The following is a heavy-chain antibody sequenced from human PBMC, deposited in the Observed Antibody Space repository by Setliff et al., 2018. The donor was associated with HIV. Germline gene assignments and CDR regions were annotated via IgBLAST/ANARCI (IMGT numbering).Heavy chain of an antibody. CDR2: INHSGST. D-gene: IGHD6-19*01. J-gene: IGHJ1*01. V-gene: IGHV4-38-2*01. Sequence: SETLSLTCAVSGYFISSGYYWGWIRQPPGKGLEWIGEINHSGSTNYNPSLKSLFAMSADTSKSEFSLKMTSVTAADTAVYYCARALGIGSAYFQHWGLGTLVTVSS. CDR1: GYFISSGYY. CDR3: ARALGIGSAYFQH.